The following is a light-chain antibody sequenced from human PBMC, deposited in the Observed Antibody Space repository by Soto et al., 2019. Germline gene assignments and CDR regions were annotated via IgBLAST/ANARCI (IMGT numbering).Light chain of an antibody. Sequence: VLTQSPGTLSLSPGERATLSCRASQSVSSNYLAWYQQKPGQAPRLLLFGASTRATGIPDRFSGSGSETDFTLTISRLEPEDFAVYHCQQYGDSPPTFGQGTKVEIK. CDR2: GAS. J-gene: IGKJ1*01. CDR3: QQYGDSPPT. CDR1: QSVSSNY. V-gene: IGKV3-20*01.